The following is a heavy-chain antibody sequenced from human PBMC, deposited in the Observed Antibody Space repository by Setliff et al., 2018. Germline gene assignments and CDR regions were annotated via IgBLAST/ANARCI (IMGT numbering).Heavy chain of an antibody. CDR3: ARDNNPGYRGYWGRFDY. CDR1: GGSISSGGYY. Sequence: SEPLSLTCTVSGGSISSGGYYWSWIRQHPGKGLEWIGYIYYSGSTYYNPSLKSRVTISVDTSKNQFSLKLSSVAAADTAVYYCARDNNPGYRGYWGRFDYWGQGTLVTVSS. D-gene: IGHD3-16*02. V-gene: IGHV4-31*03. J-gene: IGHJ4*02. CDR2: IYYSGST.